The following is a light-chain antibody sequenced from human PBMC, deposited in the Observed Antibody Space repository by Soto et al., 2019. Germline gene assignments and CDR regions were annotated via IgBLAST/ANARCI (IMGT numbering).Light chain of an antibody. CDR1: QSISSW. Sequence: DIQMTQAPSTLSASVGDRVTITCRASQSISSWLAWYQQKPGKAPKLLIYDASSLESGVPSRFSGSGSGTEFTLTISSLQPDDFATYYCQQYNSPWSTFGQGSKVDIK. CDR2: DAS. V-gene: IGKV1-5*01. J-gene: IGKJ1*01. CDR3: QQYNSPWST.